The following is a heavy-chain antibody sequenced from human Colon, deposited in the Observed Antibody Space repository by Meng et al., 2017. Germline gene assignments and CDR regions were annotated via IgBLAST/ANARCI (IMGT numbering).Heavy chain of an antibody. V-gene: IGHV4-39*01. CDR3: ARRRGGSGRDC. J-gene: IGHJ4*02. Sequence: LQLQVSGPGLVNAPETLSLACTVSGGSISSNGYYWDWVRQPPGKGLEWIGAIYHSGSTSYNPSLQSRVTMFVDTSKNQFSLMLTSVTATDTAVYYCARRRGGSGRDCWGQGTLVTVSS. D-gene: IGHD3-10*01. CDR2: IYHSGST. CDR1: GGSISSNGYY.